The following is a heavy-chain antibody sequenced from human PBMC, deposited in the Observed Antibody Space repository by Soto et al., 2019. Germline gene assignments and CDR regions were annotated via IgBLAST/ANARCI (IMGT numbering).Heavy chain of an antibody. Sequence: ESGGGLAQPGRSLRLSCVASGFTFDDHGMHWIRQIPGRGLGWVSGISWSSGSIGYAESVKGRFTIFRDNAKNSLYLEMNSLRQEDTALYYCVRDTSSGWHLKDHWGQGVQVSVSS. D-gene: IGHD3-9*01. J-gene: IGHJ4*02. CDR3: VRDTSSGWHLKDH. CDR1: GFTFDDHG. CDR2: ISWSSGSI. V-gene: IGHV3-9*01.